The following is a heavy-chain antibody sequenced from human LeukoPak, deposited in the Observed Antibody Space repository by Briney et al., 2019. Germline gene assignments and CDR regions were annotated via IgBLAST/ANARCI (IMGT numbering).Heavy chain of an antibody. V-gene: IGHV4-38-2*02. J-gene: IGHJ4*02. CDR2: TYHSGTS. D-gene: IGHD3-10*02. Sequence: SETLSLTCTVSGYSISNGYYWGWIRRPPGKGLEWIGTTYHSGTSYYNPSLKSRVTISVDTSKNQLSLKLSSVTAADTAVYYCATSMFAYFDYWGQGTLVTVSS. CDR3: ATSMFAYFDY. CDR1: GYSISNGYY.